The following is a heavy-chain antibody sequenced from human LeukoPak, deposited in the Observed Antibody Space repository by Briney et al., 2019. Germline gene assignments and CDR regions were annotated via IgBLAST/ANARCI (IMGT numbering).Heavy chain of an antibody. Sequence: GGSLRLSCAASGFTFSSYAMSWVRQAPGKGLEWVSVIYSGGSTYYADSVKGRFTISRHNSKNTLYLQMNSLRAEDTAVYYCARLGSVVRGSRGSWFDPWGQGTLVTVSS. D-gene: IGHD3-10*01. CDR1: GFTFSSYA. J-gene: IGHJ5*02. V-gene: IGHV3-53*04. CDR2: IYSGGST. CDR3: ARLGSVVRGSRGSWFDP.